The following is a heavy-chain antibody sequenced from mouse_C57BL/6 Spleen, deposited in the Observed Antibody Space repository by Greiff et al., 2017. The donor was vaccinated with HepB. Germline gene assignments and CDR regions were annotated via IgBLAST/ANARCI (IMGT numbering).Heavy chain of an antibody. CDR3: ATHYYGSGAY. J-gene: IGHJ3*01. CDR1: GYTFTSYW. Sequence: VQLQQPGAELVMPGASVKLSCKASGYTFTSYWMHWVKQRPGQGLEWIGEIDPSDSYTNYNQKFKGKSTLTVDKSSSTAYMQLSSLTSEDSAVYYCATHYYGSGAYWGQGTLVTVSA. CDR2: IDPSDSYT. V-gene: IGHV1-69*01. D-gene: IGHD1-1*01.